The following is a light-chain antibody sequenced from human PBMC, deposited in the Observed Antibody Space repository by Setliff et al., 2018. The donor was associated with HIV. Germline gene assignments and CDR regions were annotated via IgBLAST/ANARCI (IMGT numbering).Light chain of an antibody. CDR2: NVI. J-gene: IGLJ1*01. Sequence: QSALAQPRSVSGSPGQSVTFSCSGSSSDISAYNYVSWYQQHPGKAPKLIISNVIRRPSGVPDRFSGSKSGNTASLTISGLQAEDEAEYYCCSYAGSYRYIFGSGTKV. V-gene: IGLV2-11*01. CDR1: SSDISAYNY. CDR3: CSYAGSYRYI.